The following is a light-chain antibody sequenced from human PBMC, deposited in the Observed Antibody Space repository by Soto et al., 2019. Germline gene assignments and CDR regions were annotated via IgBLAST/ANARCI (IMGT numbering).Light chain of an antibody. Sequence: DIQMTQSPSSLSASVGDRVTITCRASQSISSYLNWYQQKPGKAPKLLIYAASSLQSGVPSRFSGSGSGTDFTLTISSLQPEDFANYYCPPSYSTTWTFGHGPKV. CDR1: QSISSY. CDR3: PPSYSTTWT. J-gene: IGKJ1*01. V-gene: IGKV1-39*01. CDR2: AAS.